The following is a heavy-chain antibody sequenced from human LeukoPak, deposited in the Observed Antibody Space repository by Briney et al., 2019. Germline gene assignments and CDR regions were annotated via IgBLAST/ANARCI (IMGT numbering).Heavy chain of an antibody. CDR1: GGSISSGDYY. V-gene: IGHV4-30-4*02. CDR3: ASLDFWSGYLGRDYYYMDV. CDR2: IYYSGST. D-gene: IGHD3-3*01. J-gene: IGHJ6*03. Sequence: SETLSLTCTVSGGSISSGDYYWSWIRQPPGKGLEWIGYIYYSGSTYYNPSLKSRVTISVDTSKNQFSLKLSSVTAADTAVYYCASLDFWSGYLGRDYYYMDVWGKGTTVTVSS.